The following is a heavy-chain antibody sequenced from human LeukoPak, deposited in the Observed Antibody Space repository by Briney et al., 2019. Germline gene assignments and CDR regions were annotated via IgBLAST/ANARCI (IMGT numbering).Heavy chain of an antibody. Sequence: PGGSLRLSCAASGFTFDDYAMHWVRQAPGKGLEWVSGISWNSGSIGYADSVKGRFTISRDNAKNSLYLQMNSLRAEDTAVYYCARVGIDCSGGSCCDYWGQGTLVTVSS. V-gene: IGHV3-9*01. D-gene: IGHD2-15*01. CDR1: GFTFDDYA. CDR2: ISWNSGSI. J-gene: IGHJ4*02. CDR3: ARVGIDCSGGSCCDY.